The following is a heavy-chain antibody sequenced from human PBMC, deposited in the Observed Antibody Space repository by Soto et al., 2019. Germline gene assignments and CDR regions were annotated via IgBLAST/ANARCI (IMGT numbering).Heavy chain of an antibody. CDR2: INAGNGNT. Sequence: QVKLVQSGAEEKKPGASVKVSCKASGYTFTSYAMHWVRQARGQRLEWMGWINAGNGNTKYSQKFQGRVTITRDTSASTAYMELSSLRSEDTAVYYCARAVAVPADFDYWGQGTLVTVSS. V-gene: IGHV1-3*05. CDR3: ARAVAVPADFDY. D-gene: IGHD6-19*01. CDR1: GYTFTSYA. J-gene: IGHJ4*02.